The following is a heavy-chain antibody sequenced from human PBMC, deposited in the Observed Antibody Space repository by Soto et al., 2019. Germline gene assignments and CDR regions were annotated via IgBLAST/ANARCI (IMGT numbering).Heavy chain of an antibody. CDR2: IYYSGST. CDR3: ARALKYYFDY. CDR1: GGSISSCGYY. J-gene: IGHJ4*02. Sequence: SETLSLTCTVSGGSISSCGYYWSWIRQHPGKGLEWIGYIYYSGSTNYNTSLKSRVTISVDTSKNQFSLKLSSVTAADTAVYYCARALKYYFDYWGQGTLVTVSS. V-gene: IGHV4-61*08.